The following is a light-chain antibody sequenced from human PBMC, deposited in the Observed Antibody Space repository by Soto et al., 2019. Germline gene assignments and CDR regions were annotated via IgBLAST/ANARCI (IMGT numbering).Light chain of an antibody. J-gene: IGKJ1*01. CDR1: QSVSNK. CDR2: GAS. V-gene: IGKV3-15*01. CDR3: QQYNSYS. Sequence: EIVMTQSPVTLSVSPGERATLSCRASQSVSNKVAWYQQKPGQAPRLLIYGASSRAAGIPARFSGSGSGTEFTLTIRSLQSEDFATYYCQQYNSYSFGQGTKVEIK.